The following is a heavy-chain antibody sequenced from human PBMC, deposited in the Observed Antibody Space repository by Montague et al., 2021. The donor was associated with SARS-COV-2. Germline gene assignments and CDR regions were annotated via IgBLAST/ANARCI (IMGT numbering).Heavy chain of an antibody. V-gene: IGHV4-38-2*02. CDR2: IYHSGST. D-gene: IGHD3-3*01. J-gene: IGHJ4*02. CDR3: ARDVRYYDFWSGRAQTSPDY. Sequence: SETLSLTCTVSGYSISSGYYWGWIRQPPGKGLEWIGSIYHSGSTYYNPSLKRRVTISVDTSKNQFSLQLSSVAAADTAAYYCARDVRYYDFWSGRAQTSPDYWGQGTLGTVSS. CDR1: GYSISSGYY.